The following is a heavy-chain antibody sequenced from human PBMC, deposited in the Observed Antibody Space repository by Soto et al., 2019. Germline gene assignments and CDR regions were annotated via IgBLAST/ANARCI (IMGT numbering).Heavy chain of an antibody. J-gene: IGHJ4*02. CDR3: ARCASSCSLGF. Sequence: QVELQESGPGLSKPSQTLSLTCSVSGGSISSSDYYWRRIRQPPGKGLEWIGYIYYSGSTYYNPSLMSRVTISVDTSKNQFSLKLSSVTVADTAVYYCARCASSCSLGFWGQGTLVTVSS. V-gene: IGHV4-30-4*01. D-gene: IGHD2-15*01. CDR2: IYYSGST. CDR1: GGSISSSDYY.